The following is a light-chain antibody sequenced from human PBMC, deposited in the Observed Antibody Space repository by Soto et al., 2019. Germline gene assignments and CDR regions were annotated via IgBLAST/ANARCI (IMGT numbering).Light chain of an antibody. CDR1: SSDVGGYNY. V-gene: IGLV2-14*03. Sequence: QSALTQPASVSGSPGQSITISCTGTSSDVGGYNYVSWYQHHPGKAPKLIIYDVSNRPSGVSNRLSGSKSGNTASLTISGLQPEDEADYYCSSYTTSNTRQIVFGTGTKLTVL. J-gene: IGLJ1*01. CDR3: SSYTTSNTRQIV. CDR2: DVS.